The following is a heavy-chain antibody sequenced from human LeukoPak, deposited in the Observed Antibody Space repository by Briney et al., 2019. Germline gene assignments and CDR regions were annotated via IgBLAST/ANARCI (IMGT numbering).Heavy chain of an antibody. CDR2: IYYSGST. CDR3: ARLRPDYDILTGFPMDV. Sequence: SETLSLTCTVSGGSISSYYWSWIRQPPGKGLEWIGYIYYSGSTNYNPSLKRRVTQSVDTSKNQFSLKLSSVTAVDTAVYYCARLRPDYDILTGFPMDVWGPGTTVTVSS. D-gene: IGHD3-9*01. V-gene: IGHV4-59*01. CDR1: GGSISSYY. J-gene: IGHJ6*02.